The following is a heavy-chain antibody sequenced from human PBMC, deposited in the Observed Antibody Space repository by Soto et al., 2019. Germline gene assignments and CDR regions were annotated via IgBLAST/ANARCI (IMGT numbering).Heavy chain of an antibody. Sequence: QVQLVQSGAEVKKPGASVKVSCKASGYTFTSYDINWVRQATGQGREWMGWMNPNSGNTGYAQKFQGRVPMTSNTSKSTAYMELSSLRSEDTAVYYCARGDDFYDYIWGTEVFAFYIWGQGTIVTVSS. CDR1: GYTFTSYD. J-gene: IGHJ3*02. V-gene: IGHV1-8*01. D-gene: IGHD3-16*01. CDR2: MNPNSGNT. CDR3: ARGDDFYDYIWGTEVFAFYI.